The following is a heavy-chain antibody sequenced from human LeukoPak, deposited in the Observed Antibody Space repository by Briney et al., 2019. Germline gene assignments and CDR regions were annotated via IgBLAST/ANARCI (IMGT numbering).Heavy chain of an antibody. CDR2: ISGDGTET. CDR1: GLIFRNYA. V-gene: IGHV3-23*01. D-gene: IGHD4-11*01. J-gene: IGHJ4*02. CDR3: AKGGHYSFFDY. Sequence: GGSLRLSCTASGLIFRNYAMTWVRQAPRKGLEWVSTISGDGTETFYADSVKGRFTISRDNSKNTHYLQMSSLRAEGTGIYYCAKGGHYSFFDYWGQGTLVTVSS.